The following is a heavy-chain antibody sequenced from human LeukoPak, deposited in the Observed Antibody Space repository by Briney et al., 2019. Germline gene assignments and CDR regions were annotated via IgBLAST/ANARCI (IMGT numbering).Heavy chain of an antibody. J-gene: IGHJ6*02. CDR2: IIPIFGTA. Sequence: ASVKASCKASGGTFSSYAISWVRQAPGQGLEWMGGIIPIFGTANYAQKFQGRVTITADESTSTAYMELSSLRSEDTAVYYCARDGREYCSSTSCYDVWGQGTTVTVSS. CDR1: GGTFSSYA. V-gene: IGHV1-69*13. D-gene: IGHD2-2*01. CDR3: ARDGREYCSSTSCYDV.